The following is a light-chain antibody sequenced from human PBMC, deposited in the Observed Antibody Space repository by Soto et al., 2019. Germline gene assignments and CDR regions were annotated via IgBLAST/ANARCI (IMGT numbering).Light chain of an antibody. CDR1: QSLLHSDGYNY. Sequence: DIVMTQSPLSLPVTPGEPASISCRSSQSLLHSDGYNYLDWFLQRQGQSPQLLIYLGSSRASGVPDRFSGSGSGTDFTLKISRVEAEDVGVYYCMQALQTPLTFGGGTKVDIK. CDR3: MQALQTPLT. V-gene: IGKV2-28*01. CDR2: LGS. J-gene: IGKJ4*01.